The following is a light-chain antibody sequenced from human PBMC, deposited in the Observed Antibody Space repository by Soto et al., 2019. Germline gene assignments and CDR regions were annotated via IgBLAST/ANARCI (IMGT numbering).Light chain of an antibody. CDR3: QQYYSYPALT. V-gene: IGKV1-8*01. Sequence: AIRMTRSPSSFSASTGDRVTITCRASQGISSYLAWYQQKPGKAPKLLIYAASTLQSGVPSRFSGSGSGTDFTLTISCLQSEDFATYYCQQYYSYPALTFGPGTKVDIK. CDR1: QGISSY. J-gene: IGKJ3*01. CDR2: AAS.